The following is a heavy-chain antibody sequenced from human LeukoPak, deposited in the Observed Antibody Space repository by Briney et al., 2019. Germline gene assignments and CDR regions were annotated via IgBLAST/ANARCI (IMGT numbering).Heavy chain of an antibody. CDR1: GYTFTGYY. J-gene: IGHJ5*02. Sequence: ASVKVSCKASGYTFTGYYMHWVRQAPGQGREWMGWINPNSGGTNYAQKFQGRVTMTRDTSISTAYMELSRLRSADTAAYYCARALVWYYYDSSGSKGVDWFDPWGQGTLVTVSS. CDR2: INPNSGGT. D-gene: IGHD3-22*01. CDR3: ARALVWYYYDSSGSKGVDWFDP. V-gene: IGHV1-2*02.